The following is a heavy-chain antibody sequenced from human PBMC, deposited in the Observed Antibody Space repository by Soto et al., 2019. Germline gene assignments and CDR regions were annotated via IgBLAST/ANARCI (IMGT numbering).Heavy chain of an antibody. CDR2: IIPIFGTA. D-gene: IGHD6-19*01. J-gene: IGHJ6*02. CDR3: ALPVAGIQDHYYYYGMDV. V-gene: IGHV1-69*01. Sequence: QVQLVQSGAEVKKPGSSVKVSCKASGGTFSSYAISWVRQAPGQGLEWMGGIIPIFGTANYAQKFQGRVTITADESTSTVYMELSSLRSEDTAVYYCALPVAGIQDHYYYYGMDVWGQGTTVTVSS. CDR1: GGTFSSYA.